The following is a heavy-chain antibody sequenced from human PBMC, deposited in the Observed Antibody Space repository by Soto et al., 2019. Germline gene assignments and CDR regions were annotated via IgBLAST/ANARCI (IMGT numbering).Heavy chain of an antibody. V-gene: IGHV3-23*01. D-gene: IGHD3-3*01. Sequence: EVQLLESGGGLVQPGGSLRLSCAASGFTFSSYAMSWVRQAPGKGLEWVSAISGSGGSTYYADSVKGRFTISRDNSTNTLYLKMNSLRAEDTAVYYCATKGTYYDFWSGPRGAFDIWGQGTMVTVSS. CDR1: GFTFSSYA. CDR2: ISGSGGST. J-gene: IGHJ3*02. CDR3: ATKGTYYDFWSGPRGAFDI.